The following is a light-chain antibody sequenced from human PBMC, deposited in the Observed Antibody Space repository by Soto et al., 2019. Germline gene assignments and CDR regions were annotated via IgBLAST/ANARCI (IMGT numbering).Light chain of an antibody. Sequence: DTQMTQSPSTLSASVGDRVTITCRASQNINSWLAWYQHKPGKAPKLLIYKASSLESGAPSRFSGSGSGTEFTLTISTLQPEDFASYYCLQYNSHSWTFGQETKVEMK. CDR1: QNINSW. J-gene: IGKJ1*01. V-gene: IGKV1-5*03. CDR3: LQYNSHSWT. CDR2: KAS.